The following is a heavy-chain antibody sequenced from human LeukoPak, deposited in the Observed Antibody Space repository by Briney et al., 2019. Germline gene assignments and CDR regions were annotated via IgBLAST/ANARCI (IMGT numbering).Heavy chain of an antibody. V-gene: IGHV3-7*01. Sequence: GGSLRLSCAASGFPFSSYSMTWVRQAPGKGLEWVANIKPDGTTKFYVDSVKGRFTISRDNALNSLYLQMNSLRAEDTAVYYCARLGVGNYFDYWGQGTLVTVSS. J-gene: IGHJ4*02. CDR1: GFPFSSYS. CDR2: IKPDGTTK. D-gene: IGHD3-3*01. CDR3: ARLGVGNYFDY.